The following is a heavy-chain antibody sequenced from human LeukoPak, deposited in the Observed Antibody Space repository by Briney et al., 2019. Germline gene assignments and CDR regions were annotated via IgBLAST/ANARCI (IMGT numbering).Heavy chain of an antibody. CDR3: ARARPSMWIDY. Sequence: PGGSLRLSCAASGFTFSNAWMSWVRQAPGKGRGGCGRIKSKTDGGTTDYAAPEKGRVTIPRDDSKNTLYLQMNSLRPEDTAVYYCARARPSMWIDYWGQGTLVTVSS. CDR1: GFTFSNAW. J-gene: IGHJ4*02. V-gene: IGHV3-15*01. CDR2: IKSKTDGGTT. D-gene: IGHD5-12*01.